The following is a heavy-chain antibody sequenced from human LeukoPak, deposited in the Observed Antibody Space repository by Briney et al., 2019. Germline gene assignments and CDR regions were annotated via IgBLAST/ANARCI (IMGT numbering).Heavy chain of an antibody. CDR3: ATYRQVLLTFES. Sequence: GGSLRLSCAASGFTFSDFAMIWVRQSPGKKGLEWVSSIFQGGGEIHYADSVRGRFTISRDNSKSTLFLQMNSLRAEDTAIYYCATYRQVLLTFESWGQGTLVTVSS. V-gene: IGHV3-23*01. CDR1: GFTFSDFA. J-gene: IGHJ4*02. D-gene: IGHD5-18*01. CDR2: IFQGGGEI.